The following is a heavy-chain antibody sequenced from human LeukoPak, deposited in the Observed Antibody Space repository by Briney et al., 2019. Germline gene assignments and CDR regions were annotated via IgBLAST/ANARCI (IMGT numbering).Heavy chain of an antibody. Sequence: ETLSLTCTVSGGSISSSSYYWGWIRQAPGKGLEWVSAISGSGGSTYYADSVKGRFTISRDNSKNTLYLQMNSLRAEDTAVYYCAKGLWFGESNLYYYYGMDVWGQGTTVTVSS. CDR1: GGSISSSSYY. D-gene: IGHD3-10*01. CDR3: AKGLWFGESNLYYYYGMDV. J-gene: IGHJ6*02. V-gene: IGHV3-23*01. CDR2: ISGSGGST.